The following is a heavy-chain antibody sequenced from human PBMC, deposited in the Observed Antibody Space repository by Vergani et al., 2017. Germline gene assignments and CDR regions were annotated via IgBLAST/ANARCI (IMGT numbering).Heavy chain of an antibody. CDR3: ARRSGGYYSGGKVHPLRTAFDV. D-gene: IGHD2-15*01. V-gene: IGHV4-61*02. Sequence: QVQLQASGPGRVKPSQTLSLTCTMSGGSISAGYYFWSWIRQPAGKGLEWLGHISAIGNASPSPSLKTRVSMSVDTSKNQFSLTVTSVTAADTAIYFCARRSGGYYSGGKVHPLRTAFDVWGHGTVVTVSS. CDR2: ISAIGNA. CDR1: GGSISAGYYF. J-gene: IGHJ3*01.